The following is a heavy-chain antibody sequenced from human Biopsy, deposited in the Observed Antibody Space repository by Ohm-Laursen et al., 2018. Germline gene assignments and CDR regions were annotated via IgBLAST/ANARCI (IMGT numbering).Heavy chain of an antibody. CDR3: GNEVYGRDY. V-gene: IGHV4-34*08. D-gene: IGHD4-17*01. CDR2: INQSGST. J-gene: IGHJ4*02. Sequence: TLSLTWVVFGRTFSDYRWTWIRQPPGKGLEWIGQINQSGSTNYNPSLKSRVTILADASKYEFSLRLTSVTAADTAVYFCGNEVYGRDYWGLGARVTVSS. CDR1: GRTFSDYR.